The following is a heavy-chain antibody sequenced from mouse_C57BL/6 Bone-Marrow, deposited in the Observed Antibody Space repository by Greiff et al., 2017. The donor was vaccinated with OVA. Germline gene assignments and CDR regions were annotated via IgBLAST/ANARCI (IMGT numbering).Heavy chain of an antibody. V-gene: IGHV3-8*01. J-gene: IGHJ2*01. D-gene: IGHD1-1*01. CDR3: ARSPLITTVVAPYFDY. Sequence: EVQRVESGPGLAKPSQTLSLTCSVTGYSITSDYWNWIRKFPGNKLEYMGYISYSGSTYYNPSLKSRISITRDTSKNQYYLQLNSVTTEDTATYYCARSPLITTVVAPYFDYWGQGTTLTVSS. CDR2: ISYSGST. CDR1: GYSITSDY.